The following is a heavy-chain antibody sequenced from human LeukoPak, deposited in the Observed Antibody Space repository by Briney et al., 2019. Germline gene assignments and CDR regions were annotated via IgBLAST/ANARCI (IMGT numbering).Heavy chain of an antibody. CDR3: AREKYYYYYMDV. V-gene: IGHV4-38-2*02. Sequence: PSETLSLTCTVSGYSISSGYYWGWIRQPPGKGLEWIGSIYYSGSTYYNPSLKSRVTISVDTSKNQFSLKLSSVTAADTAVYYCAREKYYYYYMDVWGKGTTVTVSS. CDR2: IYYSGST. J-gene: IGHJ6*03. CDR1: GYSISSGYY.